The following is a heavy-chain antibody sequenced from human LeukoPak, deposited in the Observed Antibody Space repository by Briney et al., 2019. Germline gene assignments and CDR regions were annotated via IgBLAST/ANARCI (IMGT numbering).Heavy chain of an antibody. J-gene: IGHJ6*03. CDR3: ARDRYYGSGSSLFYASYCYYYMDV. CDR2: INPNSGGT. D-gene: IGHD3-10*01. Sequence: ASVKVSCKASGYTFTGYYMHWVRQAPGQGLEWMGWINPNSGGTNYAQKFQGRVTMTRDTSISTAYMELSRLRSDDTAVYYCARDRYYGSGSSLFYASYCYYYMDVWGKGTTVTVSS. V-gene: IGHV1-2*02. CDR1: GYTFTGYY.